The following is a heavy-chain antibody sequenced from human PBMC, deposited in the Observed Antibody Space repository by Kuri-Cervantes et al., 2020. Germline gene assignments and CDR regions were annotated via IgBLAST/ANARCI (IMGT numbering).Heavy chain of an antibody. CDR2: ISYDGSNK. Sequence: GESLKISCAASGFTFSSYGMHWVRQAPGKGLEWVAVISYDGSNKYYADSVKGRFTISRDNSKNTLYLQMNSLRAEDTAVYYCARGVWQQPVLGALDIWGQGTMVTVSS. CDR1: GFTFSSYG. CDR3: ARGVWQQPVLGALDI. V-gene: IGHV3-30*03. D-gene: IGHD6-13*01. J-gene: IGHJ3*02.